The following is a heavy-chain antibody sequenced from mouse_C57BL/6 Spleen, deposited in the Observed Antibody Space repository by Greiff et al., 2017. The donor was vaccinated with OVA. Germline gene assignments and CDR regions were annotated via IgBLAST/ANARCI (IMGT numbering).Heavy chain of an antibody. CDR1: GYAFSSSW. V-gene: IGHV1-82*01. CDR2: IYPGDGDT. J-gene: IGHJ4*01. CDR3: ARDGYDSFYAMDY. Sequence: QVQLQQSGPELVKPGASVKISCKASGYAFSSSWMNWVKQRPGKGLEWIGRIYPGDGDTTYNGKFKGKATLTADKSSSTAYMQLSSLTSEDSAVYFCARDGYDSFYAMDYWGQGTSVTVSS. D-gene: IGHD2-2*01.